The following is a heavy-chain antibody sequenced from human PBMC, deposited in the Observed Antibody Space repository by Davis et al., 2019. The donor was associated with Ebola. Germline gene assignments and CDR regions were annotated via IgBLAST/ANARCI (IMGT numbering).Heavy chain of an antibody. CDR3: ARQLGELLFSGMDV. CDR2: ISAYNGNT. J-gene: IGHJ6*02. V-gene: IGHV1-18*04. CDR1: GYTFTGYY. Sequence: ASVKVSCKASGYTFTGYYMHWVRQAPGQGLEWMGWISAYNGNTNYAQKLQGRVTMTTDTSTSTVYMELRSLRSDDTAVYYCARQLGELLFSGMDVWGQGTTVTVSS. D-gene: IGHD3-10*01.